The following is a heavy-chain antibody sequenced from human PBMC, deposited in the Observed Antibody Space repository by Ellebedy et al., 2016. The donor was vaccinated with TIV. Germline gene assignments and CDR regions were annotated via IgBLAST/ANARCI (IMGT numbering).Heavy chain of an antibody. V-gene: IGHV3-48*03. CDR1: GFTFSDYE. J-gene: IGHJ4*02. CDR3: ARERRSSTSSYEL. CDR2: ITSSSGTI. D-gene: IGHD2-2*01. Sequence: GESLKISCAASGFTFSDYEMNWVRQVPGKGLDWVSYITSSSGTIFYADSVKGRFTISRDNAKDSLYLQMDSLRAEDTAVYYCARERRSSTSSYELWGQGTLVTVSS.